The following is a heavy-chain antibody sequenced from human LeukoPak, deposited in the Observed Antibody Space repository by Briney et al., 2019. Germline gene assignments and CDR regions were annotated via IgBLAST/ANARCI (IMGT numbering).Heavy chain of an antibody. V-gene: IGHV5-51*01. D-gene: IGHD2-2*01. CDR1: GYSFTSYW. CDR3: ARHFNVDSTSSYFYY. Sequence: GESLKISCKGSGYSFTSYWIGWVRQMPGKGLEWMGIIYPGDSDTRYSPSFQGQVTISADKSISTAYLQWSSLKASDTAMYYCARHFNVDSTSSYFYYWGQGTLVTVSS. CDR2: IYPGDSDT. J-gene: IGHJ4*02.